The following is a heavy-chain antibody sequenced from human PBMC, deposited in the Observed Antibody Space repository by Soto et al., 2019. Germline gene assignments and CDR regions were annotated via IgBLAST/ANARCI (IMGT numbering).Heavy chain of an antibody. Sequence: SETLSLTCTVSGGSISSYYWSWIRQPPGKGLEWIAYIYYSRRTNYKSSLESRLTISVDTSKNQISLKLSSVTAADTAVYYCARDVGYYYDSSGSLAFDIWGQGTMVTVSS. CDR3: ARDVGYYYDSSGSLAFDI. J-gene: IGHJ3*02. CDR1: GGSISSYY. D-gene: IGHD3-22*01. CDR2: IYYSRRT. V-gene: IGHV4-59*01.